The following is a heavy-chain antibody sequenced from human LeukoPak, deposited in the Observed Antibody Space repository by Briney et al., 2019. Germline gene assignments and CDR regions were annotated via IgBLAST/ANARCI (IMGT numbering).Heavy chain of an antibody. D-gene: IGHD1/OR15-1a*01. Sequence: GGSLRLSCAASGFTFSSYGIHWVRQAPGKGLEWVTFIRYDGSNKYYADSVKGRFTISRDNSKNTLYLQMNSLRAEDTAVYYCARGGTYYHYYMDVWGKGTTVTISS. V-gene: IGHV3-30*02. CDR1: GFTFSSYG. CDR3: ARGGTYYHYYMDV. CDR2: IRYDGSNK. J-gene: IGHJ6*03.